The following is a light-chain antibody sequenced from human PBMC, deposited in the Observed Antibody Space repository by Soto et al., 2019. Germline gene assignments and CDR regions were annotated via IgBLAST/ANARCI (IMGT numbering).Light chain of an antibody. CDR2: AAS. CDR1: QTISNY. Sequence: DIQMTQSPSSLSASVGDRVNSTCRASQTISNYLNWYQEKPGKAPKLLIYAASNLQSGVPSRFSGSGSGTDFTLTITNLQPEDFATYYCQQTYSTPFTFGPGTIVEVK. J-gene: IGKJ3*01. CDR3: QQTYSTPFT. V-gene: IGKV1-39*01.